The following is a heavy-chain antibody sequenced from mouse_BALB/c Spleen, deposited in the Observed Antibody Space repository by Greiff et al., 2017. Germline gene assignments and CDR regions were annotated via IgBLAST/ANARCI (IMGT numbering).Heavy chain of an antibody. J-gene: IGHJ4*01. V-gene: IGHV5-17*02. CDR1: GFTFSSFG. CDR2: ISSGSSTI. CDR3: ARDGDGNPTHYYAMDY. Sequence: EVNVVESGGGLVQPGGSRKLSCAASGFTFSSFGMHWVRQAPEKGLEWVAYISSGSSTIYYADTVKGRFTISRDNPKNTLFLQMTSLRSEDTAMYYCARDGDGNPTHYYAMDYWGQGTSVTVSS. D-gene: IGHD2-1*01.